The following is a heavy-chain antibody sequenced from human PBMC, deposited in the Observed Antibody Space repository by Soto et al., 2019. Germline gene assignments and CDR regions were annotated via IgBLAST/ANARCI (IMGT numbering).Heavy chain of an antibody. D-gene: IGHD2-8*01. V-gene: IGHV1-18*01. CDR3: AMVDAYVTPSPQDV. J-gene: IGHJ6*02. CDR1: GYSFTRYG. CDR2: INAYNGNT. Sequence: QVQLVQSGAEVKNPGASVKVSCKASGYSFTRYGIGWARQAPGQGLEWMGWINAYNGNTNYAQNLQGRLTLTTDTSTTTAYMEFRSLRSNGTAIYYCAMVDAYVTPSPQDVWGQGTTVTVSS.